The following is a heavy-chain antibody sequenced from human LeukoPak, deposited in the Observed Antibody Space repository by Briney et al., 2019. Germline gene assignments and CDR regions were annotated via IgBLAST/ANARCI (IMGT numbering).Heavy chain of an antibody. J-gene: IGHJ4*02. CDR2: ISYDESYK. Sequence: GRSLRLSCAASGFIFSSYGMHWVRQAPGKGLEWVAVISYDESYKHYADSVKGRFTISRDNSRNTLYLQMNSLTPEDTAVYYCAKDTCTNGVCYFHYWGQGTLVTVSS. CDR3: AKDTCTNGVCYFHY. V-gene: IGHV3-30*18. D-gene: IGHD2-8*01. CDR1: GFIFSSYG.